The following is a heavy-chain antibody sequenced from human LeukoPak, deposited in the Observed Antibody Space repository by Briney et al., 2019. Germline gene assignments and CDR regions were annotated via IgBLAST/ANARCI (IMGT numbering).Heavy chain of an antibody. J-gene: IGHJ4*02. V-gene: IGHV3-23*01. CDR2: IRGSGGST. D-gene: IGHD3-10*01. CDR1: GFTFSSYS. Sequence: GGSLRLSCAASGFTFSSYSMSWIRQAPGKGLEWVSTIRGSGGSTYYADSVKGRFTISRDNSKNTLYLQMNSLRAEDTAVYYCAKSGSGSYYDYWGQGTLVTVSS. CDR3: AKSGSGSYYDY.